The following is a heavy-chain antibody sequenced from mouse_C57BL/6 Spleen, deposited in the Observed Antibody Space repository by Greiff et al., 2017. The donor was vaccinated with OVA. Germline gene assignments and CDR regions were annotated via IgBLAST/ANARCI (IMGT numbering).Heavy chain of an antibody. D-gene: IGHD2-4*01. Sequence: VQLQQSGPELVKPGASVKISCKASGYAFSSSWMNWVKQRPGKGLEWIGRIYPGDGDTKYNGKFKGKATLTADKSSSTSYMQLSSLTSEDSAVYFCARLGDYDYDEGYWGQGTSLTVSS. V-gene: IGHV1-82*01. CDR1: GYAFSSSW. J-gene: IGHJ2*02. CDR3: ARLGDYDYDEGY. CDR2: IYPGDGDT.